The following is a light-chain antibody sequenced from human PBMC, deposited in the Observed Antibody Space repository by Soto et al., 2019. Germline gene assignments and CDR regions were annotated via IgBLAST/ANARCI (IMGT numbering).Light chain of an antibody. CDR3: QHHFNWPPFA. V-gene: IGKV3-15*01. J-gene: IGKJ2*01. Sequence: IVMTQSPATLSVSPGESATLSCRASQSVGTSLAWYQHKPGQAPRLLIYHASTRATAVPARFSGSGSGTDFSLTISSLQSEDFAVYYCQHHFNWPPFAFGPGTKLEI. CDR2: HAS. CDR1: QSVGTS.